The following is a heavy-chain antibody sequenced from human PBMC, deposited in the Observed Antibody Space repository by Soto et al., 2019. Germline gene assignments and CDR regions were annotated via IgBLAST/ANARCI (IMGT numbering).Heavy chain of an antibody. CDR3: ARDMYSSDYFVKWFEP. J-gene: IGHJ5*02. Sequence: QVRLVESGGGVVQPGRSLRLYCTASGFSFSSYAMYWFRQPPGKGLEWVAVISKDGMNKNYADSVKGRVTVSRDNANYSLDLQLNSLRGEDTAMYYCARDMYSSDYFVKWFEPWGQGTLVTVSS. D-gene: IGHD6-19*01. V-gene: IGHV3-30*04. CDR2: ISKDGMNK. CDR1: GFSFSSYA.